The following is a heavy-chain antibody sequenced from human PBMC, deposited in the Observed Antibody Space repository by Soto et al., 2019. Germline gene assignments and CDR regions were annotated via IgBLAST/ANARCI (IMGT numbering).Heavy chain of an antibody. CDR3: ARGPAGYSNYIWFDP. CDR1: GRSFSGYY. Sequence: SETLSLTCAVYGRSFSGYYWSWIRQPPGKGLEWIGEINHSGSTNYNPSLKSRVTISVDTSKNQFSLKLSSVTAADTAVYYCARGPAGYSNYIWFDPWGQGTLVTVSS. D-gene: IGHD4-4*01. CDR2: INHSGST. V-gene: IGHV4-34*01. J-gene: IGHJ5*02.